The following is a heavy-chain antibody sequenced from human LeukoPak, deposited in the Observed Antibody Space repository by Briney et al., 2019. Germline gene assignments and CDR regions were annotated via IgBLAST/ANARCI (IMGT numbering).Heavy chain of an antibody. V-gene: IGHV4-59*01. CDR1: GGSISSYY. Sequence: SETLSLTCTVSGGSISSYYWSWIRQPLGEGLEWIGYIYYSGSTNYNPSLKSRVTISVDTSKNQFSLKLSSVTAADTAVYYCAREDTGWFDPWGQGTLVTVSS. CDR2: IYYSGST. J-gene: IGHJ5*02. CDR3: AREDTGWFDP. D-gene: IGHD2-2*02.